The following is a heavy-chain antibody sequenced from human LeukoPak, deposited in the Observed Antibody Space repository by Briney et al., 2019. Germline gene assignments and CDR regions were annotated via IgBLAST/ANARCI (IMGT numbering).Heavy chain of an antibody. J-gene: IGHJ4*02. D-gene: IGHD5-24*01. V-gene: IGHV4-31*03. CDR3: ARLGAPGDGYNWSFYYSDY. Sequence: SETLSLTCTVSGGSISSGGYYWSWIRQHPGKGLEWIGYIYYSGSTYCNPSLKSRVTISVDTSKNQFSLKLSSVTAADTAVYYCARLGAPGDGYNWSFYYSDYWGQGTLVTVSS. CDR2: IYYSGST. CDR1: GGSISSGGYY.